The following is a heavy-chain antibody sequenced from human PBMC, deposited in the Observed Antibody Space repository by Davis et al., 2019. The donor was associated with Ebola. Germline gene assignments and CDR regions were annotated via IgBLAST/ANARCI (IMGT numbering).Heavy chain of an antibody. D-gene: IGHD3-22*01. V-gene: IGHV5-51*01. CDR1: SYIFTSYW. CDR2: IYPGDSDT. Sequence: GESLKISCTCSSYIFTSYWIGWVRQMPGKGLEWMGIIYPGDSDTRYSPSFQGQVTISADKSISTAYLQWSSLKASDTAMYYCARRAPYYYDSSGYYTTSDNWFDPWGQGTLVTVSS. J-gene: IGHJ5*02. CDR3: ARRAPYYYDSSGYYTTSDNWFDP.